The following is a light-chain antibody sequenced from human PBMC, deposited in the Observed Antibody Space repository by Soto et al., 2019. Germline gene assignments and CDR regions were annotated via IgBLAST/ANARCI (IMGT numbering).Light chain of an antibody. V-gene: IGKV3-20*01. J-gene: IGKJ1*01. CDR1: LCVSCCY. CDR3: QQYGSSSWT. CDR2: GTS. Sequence: EIVLTQSPGTLSLSPGERATLSCRASLCVSCCYLAWYQQKLGQAPRFLIYGTSSRATAIPDRFSGSGSGTDFTLTISRLEPEDFAVYYCQQYGSSSWTFGQGTKVDIK.